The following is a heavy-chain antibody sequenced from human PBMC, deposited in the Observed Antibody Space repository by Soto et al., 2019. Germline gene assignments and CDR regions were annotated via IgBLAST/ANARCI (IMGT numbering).Heavy chain of an antibody. D-gene: IGHD3-3*01. J-gene: IGHJ6*02. V-gene: IGHV3-30*18. Sequence: PWGSLVLGCAASGFTFSSYGMRWVRQAPGKGLDLVAVISYDGSNKYYADSVKGRFTISRDNSKNTLYLQMNSLRAEDTAVYYCAKDPRILLDPIFGVHQHPDNGMDVWGQGTTVTVSS. CDR1: GFTFSSYG. CDR2: ISYDGSNK. CDR3: AKDPRILLDPIFGVHQHPDNGMDV.